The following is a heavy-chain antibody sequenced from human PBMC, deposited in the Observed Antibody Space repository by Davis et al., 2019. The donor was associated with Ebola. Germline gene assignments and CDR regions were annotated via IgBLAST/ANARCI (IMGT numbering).Heavy chain of an antibody. J-gene: IGHJ4*02. CDR3: TAEAGISF. CDR2: IKSNVDGGTT. Sequence: PGGSLRLSCAASGFTFSSYSMNWVRQAPGKGLEWVGRIKSNVDGGTTDYAAPVKDRFTISRDDSKNTLYLQMNSLKTEDTAVYYCTAEAGISFWGQGTLVTVSS. V-gene: IGHV3-15*01. CDR1: GFTFSSYS. D-gene: IGHD3-3*02.